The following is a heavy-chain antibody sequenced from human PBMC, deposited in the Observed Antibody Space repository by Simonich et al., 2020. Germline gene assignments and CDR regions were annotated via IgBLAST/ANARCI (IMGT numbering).Heavy chain of an antibody. Sequence: QVQLVESGGGVVQPGRSLRLSCAASGFTFSSYAMHWVRQAPGKGLEWVAVISYDGSNKYYADSVKGRVTISRDNSKNTLYLQMNSLRAEDTAVYYCAREGLLLDAFDIWGQGTMVTVSS. J-gene: IGHJ3*02. D-gene: IGHD2-15*01. V-gene: IGHV3-30*07. CDR1: GFTFSSYA. CDR2: ISYDGSNK. CDR3: AREGLLLDAFDI.